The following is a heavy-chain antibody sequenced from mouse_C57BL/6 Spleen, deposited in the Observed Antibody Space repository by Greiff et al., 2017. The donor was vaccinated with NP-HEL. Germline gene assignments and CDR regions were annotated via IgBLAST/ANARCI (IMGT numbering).Heavy chain of an antibody. V-gene: IGHV1-82*01. CDR1: GYAFSSSW. CDR2: IYPGDGDT. D-gene: IGHD1-1*01. J-gene: IGHJ4*01. Sequence: QVQLQQSGPELVKPGASVKISCKASGYAFSSSWMNWVKQRPGKGLEWIGRIYPGDGDTNYNGKFKGKATLTADKSSSTAYMQLSSLTSEDSAVYFCARREVVATRAMDYWGQGTSVTDSS. CDR3: ARREVVATRAMDY.